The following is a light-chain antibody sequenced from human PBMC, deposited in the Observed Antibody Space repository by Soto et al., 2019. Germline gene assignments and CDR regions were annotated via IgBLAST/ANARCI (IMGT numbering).Light chain of an antibody. CDR3: QQGHTVPCT. CDR1: QNIRNY. V-gene: IGKV1-39*01. CDR2: ASF. J-gene: IGKJ2*02. Sequence: DIQMTQSPSSLSSSIGDRVTITCRASQNIRNYLKWYQQKPGQAPNLLLYASFSLRAGVTSKFRGSGSGTEVTLTISRLQTEDFATYYCQQGHTVPCTFGQGTNLEI.